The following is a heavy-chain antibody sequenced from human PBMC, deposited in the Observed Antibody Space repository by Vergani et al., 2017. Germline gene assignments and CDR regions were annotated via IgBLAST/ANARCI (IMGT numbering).Heavy chain of an antibody. CDR2: INSDGSST. J-gene: IGHJ4*02. Sequence: EVQLVESGGGLVKPGGSLRLSCAASGFTFSSYWMHWVRQAPGKGLVWVSRINSDGSSTSYADSVKGRFTISRDNAKNTLYLQMNSLRAEDTAVYYCARNPYSIAARRKKEGTDYWGQGTLVTVSS. CDR3: ARNPYSIAARRKKEGTDY. D-gene: IGHD6-6*01. V-gene: IGHV3-74*02. CDR1: GFTFSSYW.